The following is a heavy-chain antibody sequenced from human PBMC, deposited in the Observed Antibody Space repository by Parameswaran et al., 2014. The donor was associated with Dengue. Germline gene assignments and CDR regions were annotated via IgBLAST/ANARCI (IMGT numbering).Heavy chain of an antibody. CDR2: ISSSSSTI. J-gene: IGHJ4*02. V-gene: IGHV3-48*01. Sequence: VRQMPGKGLEWVSYISSSSSTIYYADSVKGRFTISRDNAKNSLYLQMNSLRAEDTAVYYCARDYDSSGYYFPFDYWGQGTLVTVSS. D-gene: IGHD3-22*01. CDR3: ARDYDSSGYYFPFDY.